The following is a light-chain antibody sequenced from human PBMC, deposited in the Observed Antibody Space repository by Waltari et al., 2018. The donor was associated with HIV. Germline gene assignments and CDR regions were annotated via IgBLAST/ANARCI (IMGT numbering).Light chain of an antibody. CDR2: KAS. CDR1: QSISSW. CDR3: QQYYRYPYT. J-gene: IGKJ2*01. V-gene: IGKV1-5*03. Sequence: DIQMTQSPSTLSASVGDRVPITCRASQSISSWLAWYQQKPGKAPKLLIYKASSLESGVPSRFSGSGSETEFTLTVSSPQPDDFAAYYCQQYYRYPYTFGQGTKLEIK.